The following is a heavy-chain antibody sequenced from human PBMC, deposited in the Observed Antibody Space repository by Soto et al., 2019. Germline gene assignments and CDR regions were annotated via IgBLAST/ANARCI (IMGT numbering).Heavy chain of an antibody. V-gene: IGHV1-46*01. J-gene: IGHJ6*02. CDR1: GYTFTSYY. CDR2: INPSGGST. D-gene: IGHD3-22*01. Sequence: GASVKVSCKASGYTFTSYYMHWVRQAPGQGLEWMGIINPSGGSTSYAQKFQGRVTMTRDTSTSTVYMELSSLRSEDAAVYYCARDWDLYYYDSSGPYGYYYGMDVWGQGTTVTVSS. CDR3: ARDWDLYYYDSSGPYGYYYGMDV.